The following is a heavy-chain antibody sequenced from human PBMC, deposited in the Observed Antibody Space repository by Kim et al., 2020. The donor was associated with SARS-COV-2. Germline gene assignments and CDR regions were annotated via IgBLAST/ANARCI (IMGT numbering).Heavy chain of an antibody. D-gene: IGHD3-3*01. J-gene: IGHJ6*02. CDR1: GFTFSSYA. V-gene: IGHV3-23*01. Sequence: GGSLRLSCAASGFTFSSYAMSWVRQAPGKGLEWVSAISGSGGSTYYADSVKGRFTISRDNSKNTLYLQMNSLRAEDTAVYYCAKHPELNSDYDFWSGQSQTLYYYYYYGMDVWGQGTTVTVSS. CDR2: ISGSGGST. CDR3: AKHPELNSDYDFWSGQSQTLYYYYYYGMDV.